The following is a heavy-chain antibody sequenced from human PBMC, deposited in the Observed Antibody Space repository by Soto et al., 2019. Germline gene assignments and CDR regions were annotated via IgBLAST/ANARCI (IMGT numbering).Heavy chain of an antibody. V-gene: IGHV1-69*05. J-gene: IGHJ4*02. D-gene: IGHD3-22*01. CDR1: GGTFSSYA. Sequence: GALVKLPCKASGGTFSSYAISWGRQATGQGLEWMGGIIPIFGTANYAQKFQGRVTMTRDTSTSTVYMELSSLRSEDTAVYYCARPLDYYDSSGYYLPLAYWGQGTLVTVSS. CDR3: ARPLDYYDSSGYYLPLAY. CDR2: IIPIFGTA.